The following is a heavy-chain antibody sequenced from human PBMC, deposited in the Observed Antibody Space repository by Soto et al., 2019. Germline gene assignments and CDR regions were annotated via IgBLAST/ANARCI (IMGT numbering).Heavy chain of an antibody. J-gene: IGHJ4*02. D-gene: IGHD3-3*01. CDR1: GLTFTSYG. Sequence: QMHLVEAGGGVVQPGSSLTLSCVASGLTFTSYGIHWVRQAPGKGLEWVAVIWYYGSNKYYVDSVKGRFSVSRDNSKNTVYLQMNSLRAEDTAVYYCARDRRFLEWLDYWGQGTLVSVSS. V-gene: IGHV3-33*01. CDR2: IWYYGSNK. CDR3: ARDRRFLEWLDY.